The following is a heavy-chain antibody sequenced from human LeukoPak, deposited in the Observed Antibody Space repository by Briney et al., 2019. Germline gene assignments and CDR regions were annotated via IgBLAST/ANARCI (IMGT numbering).Heavy chain of an antibody. CDR1: GFSISSSG. Sequence: PGRSLRLSCATSGFSISSSGMHWVRQAPGKGLEWVAAISYDGNNKYYAASVKGRFTIFRNNSEKTLFLQMNSLRAEDTAVYYCAKDRGSGWYWDYWGQGTLVTVSS. CDR3: AKDRGSGWYWDY. J-gene: IGHJ4*02. D-gene: IGHD6-19*01. CDR2: ISYDGNNK. V-gene: IGHV3-30*18.